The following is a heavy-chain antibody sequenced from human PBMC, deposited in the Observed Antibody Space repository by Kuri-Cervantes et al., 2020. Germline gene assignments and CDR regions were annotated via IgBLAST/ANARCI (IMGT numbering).Heavy chain of an antibody. Sequence: GESLKISCAASGFTFSSYGMHWVRQAPGKGLEWVGRIKSKTDGGTTDYAAPVKGRFTISRDDSKNTLYLQMNSLKTEDTAVYYCTTLTVTTGGVDYWGQGTLVTVSS. CDR2: IKSKTDGGTT. V-gene: IGHV3-15*01. J-gene: IGHJ4*02. CDR1: GFTFSSYG. D-gene: IGHD4-17*01. CDR3: TTLTVTTGGVDY.